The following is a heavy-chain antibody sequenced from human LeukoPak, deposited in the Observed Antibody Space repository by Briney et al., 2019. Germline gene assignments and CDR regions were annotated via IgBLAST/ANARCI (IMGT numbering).Heavy chain of an antibody. CDR3: ARYVDIVYYFDY. V-gene: IGHV4-34*01. D-gene: IGHD5-12*01. CDR2: INHSGST. Sequence: XRQPPGXGLEWIGEINHSGSTNYNPSLKSRVTISVDTSKNQFSLKLSSVTAADTAVYYCARYVDIVYYFDYWGQGTLVXVSS. J-gene: IGHJ4*02.